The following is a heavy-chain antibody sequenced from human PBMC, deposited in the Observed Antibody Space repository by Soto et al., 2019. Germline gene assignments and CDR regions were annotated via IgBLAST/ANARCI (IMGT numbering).Heavy chain of an antibody. J-gene: IGHJ6*02. CDR3: ARNYRIYYYYYGMDV. V-gene: IGHV1-69*06. Sequence: GASVKVSCKASGGTFSSYAISWVRQAPGQGLEWMGGIIPIFGTANYAQKFQGRVTITADKSTSTAYMELSSLRSEDTAVYYCARNYRIYYYYYGMDVWGQGTTVTVSS. CDR2: IIPIFGTA. D-gene: IGHD4-4*01. CDR1: GGTFSSYA.